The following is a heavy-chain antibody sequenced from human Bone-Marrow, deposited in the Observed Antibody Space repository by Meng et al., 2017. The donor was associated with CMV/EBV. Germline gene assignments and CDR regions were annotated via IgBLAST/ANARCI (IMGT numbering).Heavy chain of an antibody. V-gene: IGHV4-61*08. D-gene: IGHD3-22*01. CDR3: ASSNYYDSSSYSLFDAFDI. CDR2: IYYSGST. CDR1: GGSISSGGYY. J-gene: IGHJ3*02. Sequence: SEPLSLTCTVSGGSISSGGYYWSWIRQHPGKGLEWIGYIYYSGSTNYNPSLKSRVTISVDTSKNQFSLKLSSVTAADTAVYYCASSNYYDSSSYSLFDAFDIWGQGTMVTVSS.